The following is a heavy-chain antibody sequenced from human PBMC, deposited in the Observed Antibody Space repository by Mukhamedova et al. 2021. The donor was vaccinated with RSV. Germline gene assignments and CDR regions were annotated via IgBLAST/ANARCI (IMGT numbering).Heavy chain of an antibody. D-gene: IGHD6-13*01. J-gene: IGHJ4*02. CDR1: GFTFSTYT. Sequence: GFTFSTYTMGWVRQAPGKGLEWVSDINASGDRTFYADSVKAQFTISRDNSKNTLYLQMNSLRAEDTAVYYCAKALSASSYDYWGQ. CDR2: INASGDRT. CDR3: AKALSASSYDY. V-gene: IGHV3-23*01.